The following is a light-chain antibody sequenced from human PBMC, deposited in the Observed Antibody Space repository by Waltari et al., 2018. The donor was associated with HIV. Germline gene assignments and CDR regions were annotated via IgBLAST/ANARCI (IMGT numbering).Light chain of an antibody. CDR2: DPS. J-gene: IGKJ1*01. Sequence: EVVLTQAPSTLSVSLGEGASLSCRASQNITNKLGWYQQKAGQAPRLLIYDPSRRATAIPDRFSGSGSGTEFNLTISRLVFEDVAVYVCQQYKYWPETFGQGTKVEIK. V-gene: IGKV3D-15*01. CDR1: QNITNK. CDR3: QQYKYWPET.